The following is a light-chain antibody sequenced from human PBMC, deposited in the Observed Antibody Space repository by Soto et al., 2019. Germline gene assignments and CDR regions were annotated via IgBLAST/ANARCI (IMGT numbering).Light chain of an antibody. V-gene: IGKV3-20*01. CDR1: QSVSNNY. J-gene: IGKJ1*01. Sequence: EIVLTQSPGTLSLSPGERATLSCRASQSVSNNYLAWYQQKPGQAPRLLIYGASNRATGILDRFSGSGSGTDFTLTISRLEPEDFAVYYCQRYGSSGTFGQGTKVDIK. CDR2: GAS. CDR3: QRYGSSGT.